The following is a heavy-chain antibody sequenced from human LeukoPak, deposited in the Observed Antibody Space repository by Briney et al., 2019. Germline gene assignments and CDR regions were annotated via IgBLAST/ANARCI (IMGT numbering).Heavy chain of an antibody. V-gene: IGHV4-4*07. CDR2: IYTTGTT. CDR3: GRQGYTASHYFLDF. CDR1: SGSISSYF. Sequence: TSETLPLTCTVSSGSISSYFRGWVRQPPGKGLEWIGRIYTTGTTHYNPSLKSRVTMSIDTSTNQFSLNLRSMTAADTAVYYCGRQGYTASHYFLDFWSQGTLVAVS. D-gene: IGHD2-2*02. J-gene: IGHJ4*02.